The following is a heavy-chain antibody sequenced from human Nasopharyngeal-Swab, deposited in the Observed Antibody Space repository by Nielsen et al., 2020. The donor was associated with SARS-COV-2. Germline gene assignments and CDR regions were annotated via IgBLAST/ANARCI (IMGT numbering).Heavy chain of an antibody. J-gene: IGHJ3*02. CDR1: GFTFSSYA. V-gene: IGHV3-23*01. CDR2: ISGSGGST. D-gene: IGHD3-3*01. Sequence: GESLKISCAASGFTFSSYAMGWVRQAPGRGLGWVSAISGSGGSTYYADSVKGRFTISRDNSKNTLYLQMNSLRAEDTAVYYCAKDRRIKYDFWSGSRSDSFDIWGQGTMVTVSS. CDR3: AKDRRIKYDFWSGSRSDSFDI.